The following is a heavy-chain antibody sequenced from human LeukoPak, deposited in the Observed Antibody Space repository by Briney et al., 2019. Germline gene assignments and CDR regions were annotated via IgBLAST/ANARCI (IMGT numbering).Heavy chain of an antibody. CDR3: ARVDYYGSGNYFDY. CDR1: GYSLNYFA. D-gene: IGHD3-10*01. V-gene: IGHV1-3*01. CDR2: TNAGSGNS. Sequence: ASVKVSCKASGYSLNYFAMHWVRQAPGQSLEWMGWTNAGSGNSAYPQRFQGRVTITRDTSANTAYMELRSLRSEDTAVYYCARVDYYGSGNYFDYWGQGSLVTVSS. J-gene: IGHJ4*02.